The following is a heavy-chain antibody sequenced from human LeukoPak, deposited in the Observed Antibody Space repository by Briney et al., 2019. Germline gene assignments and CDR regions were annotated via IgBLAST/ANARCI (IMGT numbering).Heavy chain of an antibody. V-gene: IGHV4-61*08. CDR1: GGSISSGGDY. J-gene: IGHJ4*02. CDR3: ARFSWYIDY. Sequence: SQTLSLTCTVSGGSISSGGDYWSWIRQPPGKGLEWIGYIYYSGSTKYIPSLQSRVTMSLDTSKNQFSLKLTSMTAADTAVYYCARFSWYIDYWGQGILVTVSS. CDR2: IYYSGST.